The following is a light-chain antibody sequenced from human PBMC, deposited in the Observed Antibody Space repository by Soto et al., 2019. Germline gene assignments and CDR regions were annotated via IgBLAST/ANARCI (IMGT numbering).Light chain of an antibody. V-gene: IGLV3-25*02. J-gene: IGLJ2*01. CDR3: QSADSSGSFVV. CDR2: KDN. CDR1: AVPKQY. Sequence: SYELTQAPSVSVSPGQTARITCSGDAVPKQYTSWYQQKPGQDPVLVIYKDNERPSGIPGRFSGSTSGTTVTLTISGVQAEDEGDYYCQSADSSGSFVVFGGGTKLTVL.